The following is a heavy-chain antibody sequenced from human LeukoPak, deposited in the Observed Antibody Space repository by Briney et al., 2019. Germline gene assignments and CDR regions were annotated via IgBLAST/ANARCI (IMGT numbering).Heavy chain of an antibody. D-gene: IGHD3-3*01. CDR2: INHSGST. V-gene: IGHV4-34*01. Sequence: PSETLSLTCAVYGGSFSGYYWSWIRQPPGKGLEWIGEINHSGSTNYNPSLKSRVTISVDTSKNQFSLKLSSVTAADTAVYYCARVMGLRFLEWLQARNWFDPWGQGTLVTVSS. J-gene: IGHJ5*02. CDR3: ARVMGLRFLEWLQARNWFDP. CDR1: GGSFSGYY.